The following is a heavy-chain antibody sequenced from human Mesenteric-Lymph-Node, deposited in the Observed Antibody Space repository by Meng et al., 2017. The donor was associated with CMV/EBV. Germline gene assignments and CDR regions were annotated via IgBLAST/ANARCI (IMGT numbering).Heavy chain of an antibody. CDR3: ARRGRDFWSGYQGPFGY. Sequence: SETLSLTCAVHGGSFSGYYWSWIRQPPGKGLEWIGEINHSGSTNYNPSLKSRVTISVDTSKNQFSLKLSSVTAADTAVYYCARRGRDFWSGYQGPFGYWGQGTLVTVSS. V-gene: IGHV4-34*01. CDR2: INHSGST. CDR1: GGSFSGYY. J-gene: IGHJ4*02. D-gene: IGHD3-3*01.